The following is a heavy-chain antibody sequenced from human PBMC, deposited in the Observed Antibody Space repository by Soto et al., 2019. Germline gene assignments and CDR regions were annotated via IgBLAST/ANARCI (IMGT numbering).Heavy chain of an antibody. V-gene: IGHV3-33*01. Sequence: GGSLRLSCAASGFTFSSYGMHWVRQAPGKGLEWVAVIWYDGSNKYYADSVKGRFTISRDNSKNTLYLQMNSLRAEDTAVYYCAREAYPTYYYDSSVPGSYYYYGMDVWGQGTTVTVSS. CDR1: GFTFSSYG. D-gene: IGHD3-22*01. J-gene: IGHJ6*02. CDR3: AREAYPTYYYDSSVPGSYYYYGMDV. CDR2: IWYDGSNK.